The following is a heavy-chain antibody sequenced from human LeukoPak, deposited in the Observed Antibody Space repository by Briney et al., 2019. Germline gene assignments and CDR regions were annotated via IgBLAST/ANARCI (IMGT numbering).Heavy chain of an antibody. D-gene: IGHD3-22*01. CDR1: GFTFSDYY. CDR2: ISGSGSTV. Sequence: PGGSLRLSCAASGFTFSDYYMTWIRQAPGKGLEWVSFISGSGSTVYSADSVRGRFAVSRDNVKNSLFLYMNRLRAEATAVYYCAIQITMMVVVHYFDYWGQGALVTVSS. V-gene: IGHV3-11*04. CDR3: AIQITMMVVVHYFDY. J-gene: IGHJ4*02.